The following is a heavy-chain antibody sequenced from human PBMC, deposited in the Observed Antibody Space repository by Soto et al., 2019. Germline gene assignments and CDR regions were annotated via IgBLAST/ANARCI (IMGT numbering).Heavy chain of an antibody. J-gene: IGHJ6*04. CDR2: ICPGYSNI. D-gene: IGHD2-21*02. Sequence: EVQVVQSGAEVKEPGESLKISCKGSGYIFTDHCIVWVRQMAGKGLEWVGIICPGYSNIIYSPSVQGQVTISADMSISTAYLQWSSLKASDTAIYYCARRHYCRGDCTINPDYYYGXXVWXXGXXVTVXS. CDR3: ARRHYCRGDCTINPDYYYGXXV. V-gene: IGHV5-51*01. CDR1: GYIFTDHC.